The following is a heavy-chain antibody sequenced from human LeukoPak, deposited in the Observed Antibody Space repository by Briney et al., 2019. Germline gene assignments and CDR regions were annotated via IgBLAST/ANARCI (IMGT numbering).Heavy chain of an antibody. V-gene: IGHV1-2*02. D-gene: IGHD6-13*01. CDR2: INPNSGGT. Sequence: VASVKVSCKASGYTFTGYYIHWVRQAPGQGLEWMGRINPNSGGTNYAQNFQGRVTMTRDTSISTAYMELSRLRSDDTAVYYCARAFSSSWYGPGDCWGQGTLVTVSS. CDR3: ARAFSSSWYGPGDC. J-gene: IGHJ4*02. CDR1: GYTFTGYY.